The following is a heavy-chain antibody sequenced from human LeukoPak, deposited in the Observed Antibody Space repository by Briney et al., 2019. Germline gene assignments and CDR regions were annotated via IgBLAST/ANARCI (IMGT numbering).Heavy chain of an antibody. D-gene: IGHD2-15*01. CDR3: ARMTCGGGTCWWFDP. CDR2: IYYFGST. V-gene: IGHV4-39*01. CDR1: GGSITSIHYY. Sequence: SETLSLTCTVAGGSITSIHYYWGWIRQPPGKGLEWIGNIYYFGSTYYNPSLRSRVTISVDTSKNQFSLKLSSVTAADTALYYCARMTCGGGTCWWFDPWGQGTLVTVSS. J-gene: IGHJ5*02.